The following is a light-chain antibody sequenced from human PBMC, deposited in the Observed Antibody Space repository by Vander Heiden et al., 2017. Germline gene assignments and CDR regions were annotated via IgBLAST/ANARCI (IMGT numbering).Light chain of an antibody. CDR2: KAS. Sequence: DIQMTPSPSTLSASVGDRVTITCRASQSISSWLAWYQQKPGRAPKLLIQKASNLESGVPSRFSGSGSGTEFTLTISSLQPDDFATYYCQQYISYSYTFGQGTKLEIK. CDR3: QQYISYSYT. CDR1: QSISSW. J-gene: IGKJ2*01. V-gene: IGKV1-5*03.